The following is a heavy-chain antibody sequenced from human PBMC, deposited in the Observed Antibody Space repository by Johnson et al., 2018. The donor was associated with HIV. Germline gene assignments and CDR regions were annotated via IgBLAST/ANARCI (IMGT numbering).Heavy chain of an antibody. D-gene: IGHD4-17*01. V-gene: IGHV3-20*04. J-gene: IGHJ3*02. Sequence: VQLVESGGRVVWPGGSLRLTCAASEFTFGDFGMNWVRQAPGKGLDWVSNINWNGGSTNSADSVKGRFTISRDNAKNTLYLQMSSLRAEDTAVYYCARHYGWGDHWDAFDIWGQGTMVTVSS. CDR3: ARHYGWGDHWDAFDI. CDR1: EFTFGDFG. CDR2: INWNGGST.